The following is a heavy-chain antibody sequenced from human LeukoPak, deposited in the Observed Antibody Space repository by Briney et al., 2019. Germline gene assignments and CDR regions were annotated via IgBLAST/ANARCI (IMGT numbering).Heavy chain of an antibody. CDR2: ISAYNGNT. J-gene: IGHJ3*02. CDR1: GYTFTSYG. CDR3: ARGRIMITFGGVIAPCAFDI. Sequence: ASVKVSCKASGYTFTSYGIGWVRQAPGQGLEWMGWISAYNGNTNYAQKLQGRVTMTTDTSTSTAYMELRSLRSDDTAVYYCARGRIMITFGGVIAPCAFDIWGQGTMVTVSS. V-gene: IGHV1-18*01. D-gene: IGHD3-16*02.